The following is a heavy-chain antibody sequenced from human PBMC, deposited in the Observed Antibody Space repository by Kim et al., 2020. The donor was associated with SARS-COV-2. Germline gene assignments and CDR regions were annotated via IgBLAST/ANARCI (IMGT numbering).Heavy chain of an antibody. J-gene: IGHJ4*02. V-gene: IGHV4-39*01. Sequence: LKRRVTMSVDTAKNQFSLKLSSVTAADTAVYYCARHAGMTTVVTSGTFDYWGQGTLVTVSS. D-gene: IGHD4-17*01. CDR3: ARHAGMTTVVTSGTFDY.